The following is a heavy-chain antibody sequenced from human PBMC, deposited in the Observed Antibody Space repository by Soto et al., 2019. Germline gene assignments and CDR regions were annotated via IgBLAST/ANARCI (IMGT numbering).Heavy chain of an antibody. D-gene: IGHD6-19*01. CDR1: GGSISSGGYY. V-gene: IGHV4-31*03. J-gene: IGHJ6*03. CDR3: ARYTPLYSSGWTIYYYYMDV. CDR2: IYYSGST. Sequence: PSETLSLTCTVSGGSISSGGYYWSWIRQHPGKGLEWIGYIYYSGSTYYNPSLKSRVTISVDTSKNQFSLKLSSVTAADTAVYYCARYTPLYSSGWTIYYYYMDVWGKGTTVTVSS.